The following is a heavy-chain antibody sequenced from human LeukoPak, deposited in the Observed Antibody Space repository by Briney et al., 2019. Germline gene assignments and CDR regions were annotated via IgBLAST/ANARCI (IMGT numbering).Heavy chain of an antibody. D-gene: IGHD5-12*01. Sequence: GGSLRLSCAASGFTFSDYNMRWIRQAPGKGLEWVSSISRSGSTKYYADSVKGRFTISRDNAKNSLFPQMNSLRSDDTAVYYCARAWLRLNPYFDYWGQGTLVTVSS. V-gene: IGHV3-11*01. CDR1: GFTFSDYN. CDR3: ARAWLRLNPYFDY. CDR2: ISRSGSTK. J-gene: IGHJ4*02.